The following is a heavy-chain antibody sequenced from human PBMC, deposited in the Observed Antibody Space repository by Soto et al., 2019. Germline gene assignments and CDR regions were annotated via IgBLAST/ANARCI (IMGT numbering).Heavy chain of an antibody. CDR2: ISAYNGNT. CDR3: ARENYYDSSGYYYVWFDP. J-gene: IGHJ5*02. V-gene: IGHV1-18*01. CDR1: GYTFTSYG. D-gene: IGHD3-22*01. Sequence: ASVKVSCXASGYTFTSYGISWVRQAPGQGLEWMGWISAYNGNTNYAQKLQGRVTMTTDTSTSTAYMELRSLRSDDTAVYYCARENYYDSSGYYYVWFDPWGQGTLVTVSS.